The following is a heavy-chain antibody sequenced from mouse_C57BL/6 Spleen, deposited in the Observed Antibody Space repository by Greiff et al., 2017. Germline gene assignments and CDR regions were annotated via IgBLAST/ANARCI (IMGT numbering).Heavy chain of an antibody. CDR2: IDPETGGT. CDR1: GYTFTDYE. V-gene: IGHV1-15*01. J-gene: IGHJ2*01. CDR3: TRQDYDGYYGY. D-gene: IGHD2-3*01. Sequence: LVESGAELVRPGASVTLSCKASGYTFTDYEMHWVKQTPVHGLEWIGAIDPETGGTAYNQKFKGKAILTADKSSSTAYMELRSLTSEDSAVYYCTRQDYDGYYGYWGQGTTLTVSS.